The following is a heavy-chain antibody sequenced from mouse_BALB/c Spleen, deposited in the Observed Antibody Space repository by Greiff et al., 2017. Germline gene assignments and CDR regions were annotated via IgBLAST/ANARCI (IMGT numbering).Heavy chain of an antibody. D-gene: IGHD1-1*01. V-gene: IGHV5-12-2*01. CDR3: ARHGGTTVVATRYWYFDV. Sequence: EVKLVESGGGLVQPGGSLKLSCAASGFTFSSYTMSWVRQTPEKRLEWVAYISNGGGSTYYPDTVKGRFTISRDNAKSTLYLQMSSLKSEDTDMYYCARHGGTTVVATRYWYFDVWGAGTTVTVSS. CDR1: GFTFSSYT. J-gene: IGHJ1*01. CDR2: ISNGGGST.